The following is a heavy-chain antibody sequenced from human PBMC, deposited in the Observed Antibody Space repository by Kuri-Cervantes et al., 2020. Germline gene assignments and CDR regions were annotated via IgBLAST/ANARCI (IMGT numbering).Heavy chain of an antibody. CDR3: ARVSASAADGDYYYYMDV. CDR2: INGYNGNT. CDR1: GYTFTSYG. J-gene: IGHJ6*03. D-gene: IGHD6-13*01. V-gene: IGHV1-18*01. Sequence: ASVKVSCKASGYTFTSYGVTWVRQAPGQGLEWMGWINGYNGNTNYAQNLQGRVTLTTDRFTSTAYMELRSLRSDDTAVYYCARVSASAADGDYYYYMDVWGKGTTVTVSS.